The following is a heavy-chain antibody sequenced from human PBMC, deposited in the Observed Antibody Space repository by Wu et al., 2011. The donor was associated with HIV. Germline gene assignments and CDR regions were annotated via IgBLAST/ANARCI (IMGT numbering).Heavy chain of an antibody. CDR3: ARGNSRIEMYNVLNLIYGYDMDV. D-gene: IGHD3-10*02. V-gene: IGHV1-58*02. CDR2: IVVGSSDT. J-gene: IGHJ6*02. Sequence: QMQLVQSGPEVKKPGTSVKFSCKASGFTFTKSAMQWVRQARGQRLEWIGWIVVGSSDTNYAQNFQERVTINRDLSTSTAYLELRSLKPEDTAVYYCARGNSRIEMYNVLNLIYGYDMDVWGQGTAVIVSS. CDR1: GFTFTKSA.